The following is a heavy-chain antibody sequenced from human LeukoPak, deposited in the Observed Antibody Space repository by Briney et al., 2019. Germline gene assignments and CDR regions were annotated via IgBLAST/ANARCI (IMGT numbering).Heavy chain of an antibody. CDR3: AKDKVVVVPAAKNYYYYYYMDV. CDR2: ISWNSGSI. J-gene: IGHJ6*03. D-gene: IGHD2-2*01. Sequence: GGSLRLSCAASGFTFDDYAMHWVRQAPGKGLEWVSGISWNSGSIGYADSVKGRFTISSDNAKNSLYLQMNSLRAEDTALYYCAKDKVVVVPAAKNYYYYYYMDVWGKGTTVTVSS. CDR1: GFTFDDYA. V-gene: IGHV3-9*01.